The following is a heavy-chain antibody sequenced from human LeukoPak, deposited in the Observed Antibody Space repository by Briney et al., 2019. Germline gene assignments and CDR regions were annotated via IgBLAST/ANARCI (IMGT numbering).Heavy chain of an antibody. D-gene: IGHD3-9*01. J-gene: IGHJ4*02. Sequence: GGSLRLSCAASGFTFSSYSMNWVRQAPGKGLEWVSSISSSSSYIYYADSVKGRFTISRDNAKNSLYLQMNSLRAEDTAVYYCARDPPDILTGYYKWEFDYWGQGTLVTVSS. CDR3: ARDPPDILTGYYKWEFDY. CDR2: ISSSSSYI. CDR1: GFTFSSYS. V-gene: IGHV3-21*01.